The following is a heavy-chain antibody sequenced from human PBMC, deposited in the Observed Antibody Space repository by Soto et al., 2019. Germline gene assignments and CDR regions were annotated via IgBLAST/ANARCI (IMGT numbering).Heavy chain of an antibody. J-gene: IGHJ4*02. CDR1: GYTFTSYG. CDR2: ISAHNGNT. D-gene: IGHD1-1*01. CDR3: ARGRYGDY. Sequence: QVNRVQSGAEVKKPGASVKVSCKACGYTFTSYGITWVRQAPGQGLEWMGWISAHNGNTDYAQKLQGRVIVTRDTSTSTAYMELRSLRSDDTAVYYCARGRYGDYWGQGALVTVSS. V-gene: IGHV1-18*01.